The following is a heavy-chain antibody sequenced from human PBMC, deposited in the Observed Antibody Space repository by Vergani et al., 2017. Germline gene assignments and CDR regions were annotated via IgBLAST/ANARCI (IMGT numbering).Heavy chain of an antibody. CDR1: GFTFSNAW. Sequence: EVQLVESGGGLVKPGGSLRLSCAASGFTFSNAWMSWVRQAPGKGLEWVANIKQDGSEKYYVDSVKGRFTISRDNAKNSLYLQMNSLRAEDTAVYYCAKTPVMITFGGVIVHWGQGTLVTVSS. V-gene: IGHV3-7*03. CDR2: IKQDGSEK. J-gene: IGHJ5*02. CDR3: AKTPVMITFGGVIVH. D-gene: IGHD3-16*01.